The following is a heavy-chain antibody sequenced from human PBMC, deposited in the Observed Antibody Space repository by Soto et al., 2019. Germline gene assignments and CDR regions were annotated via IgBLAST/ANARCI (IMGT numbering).Heavy chain of an antibody. CDR1: GFSLSTRGVG. J-gene: IGHJ4*02. CDR3: AHRPRGFTYFFDY. CDR2: LYWDDDE. V-gene: IGHV2-5*02. Sequence: QITLNESGPTLAKPTQTLTLTCTFSGFSLSTRGVGVGWIRQPPGKALEWLALLYWDDDERYSPSLMSRLTSTKDTSKNQVCLTMTNVDPVDTATYYCAHRPRGFTYFFDYWGQGTLVTVSS.